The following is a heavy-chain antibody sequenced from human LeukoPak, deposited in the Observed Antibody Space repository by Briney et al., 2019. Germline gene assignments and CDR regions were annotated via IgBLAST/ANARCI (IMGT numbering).Heavy chain of an antibody. CDR2: IYYSGST. D-gene: IGHD4-17*01. Sequence: SETLSLTCTVSGGSISSYYWSWIRQPPGKGLEWIGYIYYSGSTNYNPSLKSRVTISVDTSKNQFSLKLSSVTAADTAVYYCARDLGPGEGFDPWGQGTLVTVSS. J-gene: IGHJ5*02. V-gene: IGHV4-59*12. CDR1: GGSISSYY. CDR3: ARDLGPGEGFDP.